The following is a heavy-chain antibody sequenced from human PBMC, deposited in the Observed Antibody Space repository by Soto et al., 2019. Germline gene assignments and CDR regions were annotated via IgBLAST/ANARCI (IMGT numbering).Heavy chain of an antibody. Sequence: QVQLVQSGAAMKKPGASVKVSCKASGYTFTSYDINWVRQATGQGLEWMGWINPNTGYTDYAQKFQGRVTMTGNTSRTTAYRELSRLRAEDTAVYYCVRGRVRITVGVVSVIEYWGPGSPVTVSA. J-gene: IGHJ4*02. V-gene: IGHV1-8*01. CDR3: VRGRVRITVGVVSVIEY. CDR2: INPNTGYT. CDR1: GYTFTSYD. D-gene: IGHD3-16*02.